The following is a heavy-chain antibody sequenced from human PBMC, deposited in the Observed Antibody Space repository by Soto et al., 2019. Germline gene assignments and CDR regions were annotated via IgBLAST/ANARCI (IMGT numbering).Heavy chain of an antibody. CDR2: ISAYNGNT. D-gene: IGHD2-2*01. V-gene: IGHV1-18*01. CDR3: AQESGVPAAPPYYYYGMDV. J-gene: IGHJ6*02. Sequence: ASVKVSCKASGYTFTSYGISWVRQAPGQGLEWMGWISAYNGNTNYAQKLQGRVTMTRDTSTSTVYMELSSLRSEDTAVYYCAQESGVPAAPPYYYYGMDVWGQGTTVTVSS. CDR1: GYTFTSYG.